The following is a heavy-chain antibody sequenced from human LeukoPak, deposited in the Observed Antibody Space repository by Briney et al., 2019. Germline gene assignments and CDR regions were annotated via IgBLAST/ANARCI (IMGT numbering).Heavy chain of an antibody. V-gene: IGHV3-7*01. Sequence: PGGSLRLSCAASGFTFSRHWMYWVRQAPGKGLEWVANIKQDGSAKPYVDSVKGRFTISRDNAKNTVYLQMNSLRAEDTAVYFCARPYGSSSLAVEYWGLGTLATVSS. CDR1: GFTFSRHW. CDR2: IKQDGSAK. D-gene: IGHD6-6*01. J-gene: IGHJ4*02. CDR3: ARPYGSSSLAVEY.